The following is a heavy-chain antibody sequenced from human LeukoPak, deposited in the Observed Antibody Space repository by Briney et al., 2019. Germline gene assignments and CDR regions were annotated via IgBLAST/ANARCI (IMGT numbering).Heavy chain of an antibody. V-gene: IGHV3-33*01. CDR1: GFTFSSHA. CDR2: IWFDGSNK. CDR3: VSFYETY. Sequence: PGGSLRLSCAASGFTFSSHAIHWVRQAPGKGLEWVAVIWFDGSNKYYVDSVKGRFTISRDNSKNTVYLQMDSLRAEDTAVYYCVSFYETYWGRGTLVTVSS. J-gene: IGHJ4*02. D-gene: IGHD2/OR15-2a*01.